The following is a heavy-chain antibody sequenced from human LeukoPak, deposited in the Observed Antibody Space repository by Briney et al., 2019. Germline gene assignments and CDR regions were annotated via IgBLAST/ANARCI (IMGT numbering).Heavy chain of an antibody. CDR2: ISYSGST. CDR1: GGSISSYY. J-gene: IGHJ4*02. V-gene: IGHV4-59*01. Sequence: SSETLSLTCTVSGGSISSYYWNWIRQSPGKGLEWIGYISYSGSTNYDPSLKSRVTISVDTSKNQFSLKLSSVTAADTAVYYCARGYYYGDYVSFGYWGQGTLVTVSS. CDR3: ARGYYYGDYVSFGY. D-gene: IGHD4-17*01.